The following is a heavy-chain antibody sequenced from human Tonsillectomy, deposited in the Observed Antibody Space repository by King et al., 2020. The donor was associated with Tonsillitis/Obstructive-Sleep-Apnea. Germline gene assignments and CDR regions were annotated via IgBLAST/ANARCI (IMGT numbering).Heavy chain of an antibody. D-gene: IGHD5-18*01. CDR3: AGDGRGYHYGLGDY. J-gene: IGHJ4*02. CDR2: IYYSGST. CDR1: GGSITSSSYY. V-gene: IGHV4-39*01. Sequence: QLQESGPGLVKPSETLSLTCTVSGGSITSSSYYWGWIRQPPGKGLEWIGSIYYSGSTYYNPSLKSRVTISVDTSKNQFSLKLSSVTAADTAVYYCAGDGRGYHYGLGDYLGQGPLVTVSS.